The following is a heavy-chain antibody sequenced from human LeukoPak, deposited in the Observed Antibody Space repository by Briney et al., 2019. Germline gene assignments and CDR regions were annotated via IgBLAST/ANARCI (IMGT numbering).Heavy chain of an antibody. CDR3: AKDFETNGWPRGFFDH. Sequence: TGGSLRLSCAASGFTFSPYAMTWVRQAPGKGLEWVSAISGNGDSTYYADFAKGRFSISRDNSKNTLYLQMNSLRAEDTAIYHCAKDFETNGWPRGFFDHWGQGTLVTVSS. CDR1: GFTFSPYA. J-gene: IGHJ4*02. V-gene: IGHV3-23*01. D-gene: IGHD6-19*01. CDR2: ISGNGDST.